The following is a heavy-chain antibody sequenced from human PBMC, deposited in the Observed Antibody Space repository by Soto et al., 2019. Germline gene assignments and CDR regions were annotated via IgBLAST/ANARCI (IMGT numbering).Heavy chain of an antibody. D-gene: IGHD5-12*01. CDR1: GFTFTTYG. J-gene: IGHJ4*02. V-gene: IGHV3-30*18. CDR2: ISYDGSHA. CDR3: AKERTYSGASGFDY. Sequence: QVQLVDSGGGVVQPGRSLRLSCAASGFTFTTYGMHWVRRAPGKGLEWVAVISYDGSHAYYADSVKGRFTISRDNSKNTLYLQNNSLRAEDTAVYYCAKERTYSGASGFDYWGRGTLVTVPS.